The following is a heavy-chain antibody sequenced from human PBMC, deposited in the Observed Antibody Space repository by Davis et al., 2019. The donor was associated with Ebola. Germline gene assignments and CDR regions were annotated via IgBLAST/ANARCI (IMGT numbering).Heavy chain of an antibody. CDR3: ARGRSWPLDS. CDR2: TYYRSKWYN. Sequence: TLSLTCALSGDSVSSNSAAWNWIKQSPSRGLEWLGRTYYRSKWYNDYAVSVKSRITFNSDTSKNQFSLQLNSVTPKDTAVYYCARGRSWPLDSWGQGTLVTVSS. V-gene: IGHV6-1*01. CDR1: GDSVSSNSAA. J-gene: IGHJ4*02. D-gene: IGHD6-13*01.